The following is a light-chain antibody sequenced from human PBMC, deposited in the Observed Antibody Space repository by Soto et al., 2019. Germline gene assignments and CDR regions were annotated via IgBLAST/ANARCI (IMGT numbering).Light chain of an antibody. J-gene: IGLJ1*01. V-gene: IGLV1-47*02. CDR3: AAWDDSLSGYV. CDR1: SSNIGTNY. Sequence: PGQRVTISCSGSSSNIGTNYVYWYQQLPGTAPKLLIYSNNQRPSGVPDRFSGSKSGTSASLAISGLRSEDEADYYCAAWDDSLSGYVFGTGTKVTVL. CDR2: SNN.